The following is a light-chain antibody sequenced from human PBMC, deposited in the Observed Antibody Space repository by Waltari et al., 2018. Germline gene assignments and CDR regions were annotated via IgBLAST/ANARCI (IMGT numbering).Light chain of an antibody. CDR1: RSAIGGYNL. Sequence: QSAPTQPASVSGSPGQSLTISCTGTRSAIGGYNLVSWYQHQPGKGLKLLIYEGSKRPSGVSNRFSGSKSGNTASLTISGLQTEDEADYCCCSYAGSSIFVVFGGGTKLTVL. CDR3: CSYAGSSIFVV. V-gene: IGLV2-23*03. J-gene: IGLJ2*01. CDR2: EGS.